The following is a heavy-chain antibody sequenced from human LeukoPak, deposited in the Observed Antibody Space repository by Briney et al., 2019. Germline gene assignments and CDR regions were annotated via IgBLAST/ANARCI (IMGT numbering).Heavy chain of an antibody. V-gene: IGHV3-9*01. CDR3: ARGLGGDQGYFDL. Sequence: GGSLRLSCAASGFIFDDYAMHWVRQAPGKGLEWVSGTSWNSGSLAYADSVKGRFTISRDNAKNSLYLQMNSLRTEDTAWYYCARGLGGDQGYFDLWGRGTLATVSS. CDR1: GFIFDDYA. D-gene: IGHD3-10*01. CDR2: TSWNSGSL. J-gene: IGHJ2*01.